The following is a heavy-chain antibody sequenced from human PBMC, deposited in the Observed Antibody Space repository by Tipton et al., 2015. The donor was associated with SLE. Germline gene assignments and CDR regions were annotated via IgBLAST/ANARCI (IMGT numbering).Heavy chain of an antibody. CDR3: AREQQRALTWFGP. Sequence: TLSLTCTVSGGSISSHYWSWIRQPPGKGLEWIGYIYYSGSTNYNPSLKSRVTISVDTSKNQFSLKLSSVTAADTAVYYCAREQQRALTWFGPWGQGTLVTVSS. V-gene: IGHV4-59*11. D-gene: IGHD6-13*01. CDR1: GGSISSHY. J-gene: IGHJ5*02. CDR2: IYYSGST.